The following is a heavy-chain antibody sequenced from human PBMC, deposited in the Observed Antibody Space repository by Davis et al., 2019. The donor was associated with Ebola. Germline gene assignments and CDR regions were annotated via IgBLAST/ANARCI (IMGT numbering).Heavy chain of an antibody. D-gene: IGHD5-18*01. J-gene: IGHJ4*02. CDR2: IKSKTDGGTT. V-gene: IGHV3-15*07. CDR1: GFTFNNAW. Sequence: GESLKISCAASGFTFNNAWMNWVRQAPGKGLEWVGRIKSKTDGGTTDDAAPVKGRFTISRDDSKNTLYLQMNSLKTEDTAVYYCTTSLNTAMADFDYWGQGTQVTVSS. CDR3: TTSLNTAMADFDY.